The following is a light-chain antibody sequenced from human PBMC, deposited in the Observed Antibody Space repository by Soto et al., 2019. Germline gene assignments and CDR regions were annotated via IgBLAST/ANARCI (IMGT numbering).Light chain of an antibody. CDR2: DVS. J-gene: IGLJ2*01. CDR1: SSDVGIYNY. V-gene: IGLV2-14*01. CDR3: SSYTTSSTPVV. Sequence: QLVLTQPASVSGSPGQSITISCTGTSSDVGIYNYVSWYQQHPSKAPKLMIYDVSNRPSGVSNRFSGSKSGNTASLTISGLQADDEAYYYCSSYTTSSTPVVFGGGTKLTVL.